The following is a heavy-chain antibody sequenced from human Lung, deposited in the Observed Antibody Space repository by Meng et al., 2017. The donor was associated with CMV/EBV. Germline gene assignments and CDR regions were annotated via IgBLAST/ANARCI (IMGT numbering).Heavy chain of an antibody. CDR1: GFTFSGSA. D-gene: IGHD4-17*01. J-gene: IGHJ6*02. V-gene: IGHV3-73*01. CDR2: IRSKTNNYAT. CDR3: IRPYGDYTYYYGLDV. Sequence: ESXKISXATSGFTFSGSAIHWVRQASGKGLEWVGHIRSKTNNYATAYAASVKGRFTISRDDSKNTAYLQMNSLKTEDTAVYYCIRPYGDYTYYYGLDVWGQGXTVTVSS.